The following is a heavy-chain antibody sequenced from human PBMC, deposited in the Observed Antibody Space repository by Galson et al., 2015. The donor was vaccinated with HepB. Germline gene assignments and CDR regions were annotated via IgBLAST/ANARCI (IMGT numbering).Heavy chain of an antibody. Sequence: SLRLSCAASGFTFKNYGLHWARQAPGKGLEWVALIQYDGSDKYYADSVKGRFTISRDNSKNTVYLQMNTLRAEDTAVYYCARGAGARHGYGFVDYYYYMDVWGKGTTVTVSS. V-gene: IGHV3-33*01. J-gene: IGHJ6*03. CDR3: ARGAGARHGYGFVDYYYYMDV. CDR2: IQYDGSDK. CDR1: GFTFKNYG. D-gene: IGHD5-18*01.